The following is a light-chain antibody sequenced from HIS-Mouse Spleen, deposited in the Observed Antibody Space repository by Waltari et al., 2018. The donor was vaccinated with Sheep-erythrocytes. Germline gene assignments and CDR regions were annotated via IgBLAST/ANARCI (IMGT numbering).Light chain of an antibody. J-gene: IGLJ2*01. CDR1: SSDVGRYNL. CDR2: EGS. CDR3: CSYAGSSTLV. Sequence: QSALTQPASVSGSPGQSIPIPCTGTSSDVGRYNLVPWYQQHPGKAPKLMIYEGSKRPSGVSNRFSGSKSGNTASLTISGLQAEDEADYYCCSYAGSSTLVFGGGTKLTVL. V-gene: IGLV2-23*01.